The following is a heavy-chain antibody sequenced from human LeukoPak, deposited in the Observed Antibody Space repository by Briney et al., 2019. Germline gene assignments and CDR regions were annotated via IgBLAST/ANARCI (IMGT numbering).Heavy chain of an antibody. Sequence: ASVKVSCKASGYTFTGYYMHWVRQAPGQGLEWIGWINPNSGGTNYAQKFQGRVTMTRDTSISTAYMELSRLRSDDTAVYYCARVLGRGRLHLDYWGQGTLVTVSS. CDR2: INPNSGGT. CDR3: ARVLGRGRLHLDY. J-gene: IGHJ4*02. D-gene: IGHD3-3*02. V-gene: IGHV1-2*02. CDR1: GYTFTGYY.